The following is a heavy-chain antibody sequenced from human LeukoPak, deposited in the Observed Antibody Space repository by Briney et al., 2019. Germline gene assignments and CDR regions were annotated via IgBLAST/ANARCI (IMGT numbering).Heavy chain of an antibody. Sequence: SQTLCLTCTVSGGSISSAGYYWSWIRQHPGKGLEWIGYIYFSGSTFYNPSLRSRLTISINTSKNQFSLKVRSVTAADTAVYYCAREGDGSLKFDYWGQGTLVTVSS. CDR1: GGSISSAGYY. D-gene: IGHD3-10*01. CDR2: IYFSGST. J-gene: IGHJ4*02. CDR3: AREGDGSLKFDY. V-gene: IGHV4-31*03.